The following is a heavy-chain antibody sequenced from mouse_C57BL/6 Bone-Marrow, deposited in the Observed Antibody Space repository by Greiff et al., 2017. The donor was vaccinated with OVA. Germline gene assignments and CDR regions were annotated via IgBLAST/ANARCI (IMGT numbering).Heavy chain of an antibody. CDR2: ISSGGDYL. J-gene: IGHJ2*01. CDR1: GFTFSSYA. V-gene: IGHV5-9-1*02. Sequence: EVQLVESGEGLVKPGGSLKLSCAASGFTFSSYAMSWVRQTPEKRLEWVAYISSGGDYLYYADTVKGRFTISRDNARNTLYLQRSSLKSEDTAMYYCTRGDYGSSLYWGKGTTLTVSS. D-gene: IGHD1-1*01. CDR3: TRGDYGSSLY.